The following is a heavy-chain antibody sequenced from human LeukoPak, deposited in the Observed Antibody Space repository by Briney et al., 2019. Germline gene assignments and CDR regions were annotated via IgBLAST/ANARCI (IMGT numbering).Heavy chain of an antibody. CDR2: ISYDGSNK. CDR1: GFTFSSYA. CDR3: ARDLSRDGYNYPFDY. D-gene: IGHD5-24*01. Sequence: PGRSLRLSCAASGFTFSSYAMHWVRQAPGKGLEWVAVISYDGSNKYYADSVKGRFTISRDNSKNTLYLQMNSLRAEDTAVYYCARDLSRDGYNYPFDYWGQGTLVTVSS. V-gene: IGHV3-30*04. J-gene: IGHJ4*02.